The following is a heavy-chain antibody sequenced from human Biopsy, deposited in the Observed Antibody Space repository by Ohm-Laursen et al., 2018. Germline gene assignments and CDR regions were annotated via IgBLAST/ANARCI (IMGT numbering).Heavy chain of an antibody. Sequence: SSVKVSCKASGGTFSSFDIRWVRQAPGQGLEWMGEINSMFGTTNYAQTFQGRVTITADDSTSTAYMEVSSLRSEDTAVYYCAKRGVERGRPLAYWGQGTLVTVSS. CDR3: AKRGVERGRPLAY. CDR2: INSMFGTT. CDR1: GGTFSSFD. V-gene: IGHV1-69*01. J-gene: IGHJ4*02. D-gene: IGHD1-1*01.